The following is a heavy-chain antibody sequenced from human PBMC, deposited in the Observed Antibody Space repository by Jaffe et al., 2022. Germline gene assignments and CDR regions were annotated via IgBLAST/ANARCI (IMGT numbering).Heavy chain of an antibody. V-gene: IGHV4-61*02. CDR2: IYTSGST. CDR1: GGSISSGSYY. J-gene: IGHJ5*02. Sequence: QVQLQESGPGLVKPSQTLSLTCTVSGGSISSGSYYWSWIRQPAGKGLEWIGRIYTSGSTNYNPSLKSRVTISVDTSKNQFSLKLSSVTAADTAVYYCARDYRKGWYAWFDPWGQGTLVTVSS. D-gene: IGHD6-19*01. CDR3: ARDYRKGWYAWFDP.